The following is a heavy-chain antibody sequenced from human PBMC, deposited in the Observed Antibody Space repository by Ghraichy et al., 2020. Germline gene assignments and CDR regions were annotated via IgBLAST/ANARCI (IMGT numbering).Heavy chain of an antibody. CDR3: AKASRGGCSGGCGWFDP. Sequence: GGSLRLSCAASGFTFNNYAMSWVRQAPGKGLEWVSGISGSGGTTYYADSVKGQFTISRDNSKNTLYLQMSSLRAEDTAVYYCAKASRGGCSGGCGWFDPWGQGTPVTVSS. CDR1: GFTFNNYA. D-gene: IGHD2-15*01. J-gene: IGHJ5*02. V-gene: IGHV3-23*01. CDR2: ISGSGGTT.